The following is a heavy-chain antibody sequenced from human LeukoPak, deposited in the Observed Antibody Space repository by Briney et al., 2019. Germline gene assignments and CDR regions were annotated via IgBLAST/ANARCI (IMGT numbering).Heavy chain of an antibody. CDR3: ARGYSSSWYFNWFDP. CDR1: GGSMSTGFYF. J-gene: IGHJ5*02. CDR2: VNKDGST. Sequence: TSETLSLTCTVSGGSMSTGFYFWSWIRQAAGKGLEWIGRVNKDGSTNHNPSLKSRVTVSIDTSKNHFSLKLNSVTAADTAVYYCARGYSSSWYFNWFDPWGQGTLVTVSS. V-gene: IGHV4-61*02. D-gene: IGHD6-13*01.